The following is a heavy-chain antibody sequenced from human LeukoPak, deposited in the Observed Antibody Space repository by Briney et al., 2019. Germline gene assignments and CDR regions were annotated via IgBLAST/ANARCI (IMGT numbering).Heavy chain of an antibody. D-gene: IGHD3-10*01. V-gene: IGHV5-51*01. CDR2: IYPGDSDT. J-gene: IGHJ3*02. Sequence: GESLKISCKGSGYSFTSYWIGWVRQMPGKGLEWRGLIYPGDSDTRYSPSFQGQVPISADKSISTAYLQWSSLKASDTAMYYCARHTLPGSGFPFDIWGQGTMVAVSS. CDR3: ARHTLPGSGFPFDI. CDR1: GYSFTSYW.